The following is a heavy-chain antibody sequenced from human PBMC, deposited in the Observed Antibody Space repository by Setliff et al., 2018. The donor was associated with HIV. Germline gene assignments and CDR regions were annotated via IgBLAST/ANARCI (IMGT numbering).Heavy chain of an antibody. V-gene: IGHV4-34*01. CDR3: AREQWLVTRGYFDS. J-gene: IGHJ4*02. CDR2: INHSGSI. D-gene: IGHD6-19*01. Sequence: SETLSLTCAVYGESLSGGYWSWIRQSPGKGLEWIGEINHSGSINYNPSLRGRVTISLDTSKNQFSVKLNFVTAADTAVYYCAREQWLVTRGYFDSWGQGIMVTVSS. CDR1: GESLSGGY.